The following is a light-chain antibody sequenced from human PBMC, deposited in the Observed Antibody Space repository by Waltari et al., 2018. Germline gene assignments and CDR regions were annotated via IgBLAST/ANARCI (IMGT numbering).Light chain of an antibody. J-gene: IGLJ2*01. CDR3: SSYTSSNTLI. V-gene: IGLV2-14*03. CDR1: SSDVGTYNY. CDR2: DVS. Sequence: QSALTQPASVSGSPGQSITISCSGTSSDVGTYNYVSRYQQHPGKAPRLMIYDVSHRPSGVANRFSGSKSGNTASLTISGLQAEDEAEYHCSSYTSSNTLIFGGGTKLTVL.